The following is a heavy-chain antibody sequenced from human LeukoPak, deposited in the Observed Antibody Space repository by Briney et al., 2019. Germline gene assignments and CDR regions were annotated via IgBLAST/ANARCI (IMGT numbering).Heavy chain of an antibody. J-gene: IGHJ4*02. CDR3: ARDYIGTNRLAGDY. CDR1: GFTFNSYA. V-gene: IGHV3-33*01. Sequence: GGSLRLSCAASGFTFNSYAFHWVRQAPGKGLEWVALIWYDGSNKYYADSVKGRFTISRDDSKNTVYLQMNSLRAEDTAMYYCARDYIGTNRLAGDYWGQGTLVTVSS. CDR2: IWYDGSNK. D-gene: IGHD1-7*01.